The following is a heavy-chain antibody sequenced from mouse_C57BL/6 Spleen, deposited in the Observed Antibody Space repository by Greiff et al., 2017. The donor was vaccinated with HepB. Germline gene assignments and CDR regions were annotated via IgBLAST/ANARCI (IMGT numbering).Heavy chain of an antibody. J-gene: IGHJ2*01. Sequence: EVQRVESGGGLVQPGGSLSLSCAASGFTFTDYYMSWVRQPPGKALEWLGFIRNKANGYTTEYSASVKGRFTISRDNSQSILYLQMNALRAEDSATYYCARSYYYGSSYYFDYWGQGTTLTVSS. CDR2: IRNKANGYTT. V-gene: IGHV7-3*01. CDR1: GFTFTDYY. D-gene: IGHD1-1*01. CDR3: ARSYYYGSSYYFDY.